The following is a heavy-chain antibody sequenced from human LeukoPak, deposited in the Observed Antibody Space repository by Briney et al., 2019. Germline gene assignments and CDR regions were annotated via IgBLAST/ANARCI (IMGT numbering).Heavy chain of an antibody. CDR3: ARAFITMIVVDAFDI. J-gene: IGHJ3*02. V-gene: IGHV4-30-4*08. D-gene: IGHD3-22*01. CDR1: GGSISSGDYY. CDR2: IYYSGGT. Sequence: SQTLSLTCTVSGGSISSGDYYWSWIRQPPGKGLEWIGYIYYSGGTYYNPSLKSRVTISVDTSKNQFSLKLSSVTAADTAVYYCARAFITMIVVDAFDIWGQGTMVTVSS.